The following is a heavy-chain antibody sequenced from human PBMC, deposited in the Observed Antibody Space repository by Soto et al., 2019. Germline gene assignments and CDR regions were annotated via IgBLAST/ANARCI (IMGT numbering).Heavy chain of an antibody. CDR1: GGSLGNSA. V-gene: IGHV1-69*01. D-gene: IGHD3-3*01. CDR2: FIPVYRTL. J-gene: IGHJ4*02. CDR3: ATGVIWIGYFTVDS. Sequence: QVQLVQSGAEVKKPGSSVKVSCKASGGSLGNSAINWVRQTPGQGLEWLGGFIPVYRTLNYAQKFQGRVTITADEYTGTAYMTLSILASDDTAVYYCATGVIWIGYFTVDSWGQGTLVTVSS.